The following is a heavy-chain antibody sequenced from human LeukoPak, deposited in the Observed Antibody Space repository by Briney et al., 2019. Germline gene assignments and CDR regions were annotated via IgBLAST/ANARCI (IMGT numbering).Heavy chain of an antibody. D-gene: IGHD5-18*01. CDR1: GGSISSGSYY. CDR2: IYYSGST. V-gene: IGHV4-30-4*07. CDR3: ARDRGYSYGSEKDAFDI. J-gene: IGHJ3*02. Sequence: SETLSLTCTVSGGSISSGSYYWSWIRQPPGKGLEWIGYIYYSGSTYYNPSLKSRVTISVDTFKNQFSLKLSSVTAADTAVYYCARDRGYSYGSEKDAFDIWGQGTMVTVSS.